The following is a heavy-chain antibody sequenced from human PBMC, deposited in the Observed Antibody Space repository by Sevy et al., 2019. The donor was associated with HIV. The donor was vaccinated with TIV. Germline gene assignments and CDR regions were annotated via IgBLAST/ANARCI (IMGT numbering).Heavy chain of an antibody. CDR3: ITDPGYRGYDEEVINYYYYGMDV. Sequence: GGSLRLSCAASGFTFSSAWMSWVRLAPGKGLEWVGRIKSKTDGGTIDYASPVKGKFTISREESKNTLYLQMNILKTEETAVYYCITDPGYRGYDEEVINYYYYGMDVWGQGTTVTVSS. J-gene: IGHJ6*02. V-gene: IGHV3-15*01. D-gene: IGHD5-12*01. CDR1: GFTFSSAW. CDR2: IKSKTDGGTI.